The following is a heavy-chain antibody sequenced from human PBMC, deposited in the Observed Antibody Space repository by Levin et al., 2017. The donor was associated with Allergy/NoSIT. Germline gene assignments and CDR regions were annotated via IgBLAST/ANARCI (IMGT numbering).Heavy chain of an antibody. CDR1: GGSFSGYY. J-gene: IGHJ4*02. CDR2: INHSGST. CDR3: ARWAPLRTRDY. D-gene: IGHD4-17*01. Sequence: SQTLSLTCAVYGGSFSGYYWSWIRQPPGKGLEWIGEINHSGSTNYNPSLKSRVTISVDTSKNQFSLKLSSVTAADTAVYYCARWAPLRTRDYWGQGTLVTVSS. V-gene: IGHV4-34*01.